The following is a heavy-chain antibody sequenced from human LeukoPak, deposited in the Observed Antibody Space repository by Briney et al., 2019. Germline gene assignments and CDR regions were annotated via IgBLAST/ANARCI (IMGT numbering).Heavy chain of an antibody. D-gene: IGHD2-15*01. V-gene: IGHV4-38-2*01. CDR1: DYSISSGYY. J-gene: IGHJ2*01. CDR2: ISYSGST. Sequence: SETLSLTCAVPDYSISSGYYWGWIRQPPGKGLEWIGSISYSGSTYYNPSLKSRVTISVDTSKNQFSLKLSSVTAADTAVYYCAKQPRFCSGGSCYSHWDFDLWGRGTLVTVSS. CDR3: AKQPRFCSGGSCYSHWDFDL.